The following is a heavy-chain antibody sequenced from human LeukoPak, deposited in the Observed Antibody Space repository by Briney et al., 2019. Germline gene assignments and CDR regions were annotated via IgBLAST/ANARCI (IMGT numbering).Heavy chain of an antibody. D-gene: IGHD3-10*01. V-gene: IGHV4-59*11. CDR3: ARVGGWNYYGSGSYFDY. Sequence: SETLSLTCTVSGDSINTDHYWSWIRQTPGKGLEWIGYIYSRGTTHYNPSLKSRVTISVDTSKNQFSLKLSSVTAADTAVYYCARVGGWNYYGSGSYFDYWGQGTLVTVSS. CDR2: IYSRGTT. CDR1: GDSINTDHY. J-gene: IGHJ4*02.